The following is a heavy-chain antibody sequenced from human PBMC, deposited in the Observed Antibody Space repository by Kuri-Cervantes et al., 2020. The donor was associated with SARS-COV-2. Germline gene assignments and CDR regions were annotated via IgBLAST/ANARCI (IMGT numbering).Heavy chain of an antibody. CDR2: INPAGGDT. CDR3: AREVAVRVFDI. V-gene: IGHV1-46*01. J-gene: IGHJ3*02. D-gene: IGHD2-21*01. CDR1: GYTFINYY. Sequence: ASVKVSCKVSGYTFINYYMHWVRQAPGQGLEWMGMINPAGGDTNYAQKFQGRVAMTRDTSTRTVYMELTSLRSEDTAIYYCAREVAVRVFDIWGQGTMVTVSS.